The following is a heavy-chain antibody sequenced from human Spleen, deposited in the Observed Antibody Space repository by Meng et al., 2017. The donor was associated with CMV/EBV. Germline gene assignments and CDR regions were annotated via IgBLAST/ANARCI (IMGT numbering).Heavy chain of an antibody. CDR1: GYAFTTYG. CDR2: ISGYNGDT. V-gene: IGHV1-18*01. D-gene: IGHD3-3*01. J-gene: IGHJ4*02. CDR3: ARDPLTIFGVVPSPGFDY. Sequence: ASVKVSCKASGYAFTTYGITWLRQAPGQRLECMGWISGYNGDTDYAQKLQGRFTMTRDTSTSTAYMELRSLRSDDTAVYYCARDPLTIFGVVPSPGFDYWGQGTLVTVSS.